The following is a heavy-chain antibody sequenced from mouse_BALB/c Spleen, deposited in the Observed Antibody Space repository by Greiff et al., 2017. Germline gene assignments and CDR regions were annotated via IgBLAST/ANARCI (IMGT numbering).Heavy chain of an antibody. Sequence: VKLMESGPGLVAPSQSLSITCTVSGFSLTSYGVHWVRQPPGKGLEWLGVIWAGGSTNYNSALMSRLSISKDNSKSQVFLKMNSLQTDDTAMYYCARYYGSHYFDYWGQGTSVTVSS. CDR2: IWAGGST. V-gene: IGHV2-9*02. CDR1: GFSLTSYG. J-gene: IGHJ4*01. D-gene: IGHD1-1*01. CDR3: ARYYGSHYFDY.